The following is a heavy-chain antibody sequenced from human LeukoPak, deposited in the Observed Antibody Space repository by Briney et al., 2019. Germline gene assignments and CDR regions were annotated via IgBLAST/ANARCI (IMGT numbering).Heavy chain of an antibody. V-gene: IGHV3-30*02. D-gene: IGHD6-19*01. CDR3: AKKVTSGWCLDY. Sequence: PGGSLRLSCAASGFTFSSYGMHWVRQAPGKGLEWVAFIRYDGSNKYYADSVKGRFTISRDNSKNTLYLQMNSLGAEDTAVYYCAKKVTSGWCLDYWGQGTLVTVSS. CDR1: GFTFSSYG. CDR2: IRYDGSNK. J-gene: IGHJ4*02.